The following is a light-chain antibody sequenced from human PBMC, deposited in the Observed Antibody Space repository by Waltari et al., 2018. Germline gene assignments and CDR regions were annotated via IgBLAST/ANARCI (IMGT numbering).Light chain of an antibody. CDR2: DAS. Sequence: EIVLTQSPATLSLSSGERVTLSCRASQSVSTYLAWYQQKPGQAPSLLIYDASNRATGIPARFSGSGSGTDFTLTISSLEPEDFAIYYCQQRSNWPLTFGGGTNVEIK. V-gene: IGKV3-11*01. CDR3: QQRSNWPLT. J-gene: IGKJ4*01. CDR1: QSVSTY.